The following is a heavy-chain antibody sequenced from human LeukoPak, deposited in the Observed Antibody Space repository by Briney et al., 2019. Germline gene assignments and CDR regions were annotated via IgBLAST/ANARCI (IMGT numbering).Heavy chain of an antibody. CDR1: GFTFDDYA. CDR2: ISWNSGRI. Sequence: SGGSLRLSCTASGFTFDDYAMHWVRQVPGKGLEWVSGISWNSGRIDYADSVKGRFTISRDNARISLYLQMNSLRAEDTALYYCAKNRASTRYYGMDVWGQGTTVTVSS. V-gene: IGHV3-9*01. J-gene: IGHJ6*02. CDR3: AKNRASTRYYGMDV. D-gene: IGHD2-2*01.